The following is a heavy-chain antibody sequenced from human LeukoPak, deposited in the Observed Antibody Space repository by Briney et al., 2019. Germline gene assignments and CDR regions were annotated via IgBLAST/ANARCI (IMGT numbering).Heavy chain of an antibody. CDR2: INHSGST. CDR1: GGSFSGCY. CDR3: ALRAHIIAVAGSFDY. J-gene: IGHJ4*02. V-gene: IGHV4-34*01. D-gene: IGHD6-19*01. Sequence: SETLSLTCAVYGGSFSGCYWSWIRQPPGKGLEWIGEINHSGSTNYNPSLKSRVTISVDTSKNQFSLKLSSVTAADTAVYYCALRAHIIAVAGSFDYWGQGTLVTVSS.